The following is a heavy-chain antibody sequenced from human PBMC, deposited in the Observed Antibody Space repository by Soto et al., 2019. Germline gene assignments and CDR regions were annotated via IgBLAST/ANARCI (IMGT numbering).Heavy chain of an antibody. D-gene: IGHD2-8*02. Sequence: SETLSLTCAVSGDSISSSSYYCGWIRQPPGKGLEWIGSTYYSGTTYYNPSLKSRVTISVDTSNSQFSLKLRSVTATDTAVYYCARHGYCNGGACYFHWGQGILVTVSS. J-gene: IGHJ4*02. V-gene: IGHV4-39*01. CDR1: GDSISSSSYY. CDR2: TYYSGTT. CDR3: ARHGYCNGGACYFH.